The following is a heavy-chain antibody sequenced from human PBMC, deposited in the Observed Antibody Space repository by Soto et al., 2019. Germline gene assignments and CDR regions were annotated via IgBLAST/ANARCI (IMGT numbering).Heavy chain of an antibody. V-gene: IGHV3-33*01. CDR3: ARELSGNYFTFDL. D-gene: IGHD1-26*01. CDR2: IWYDGSNK. J-gene: IGHJ3*01. Sequence: SLRLSCAASGFTFSSYGMHWVRQAPGKGLEWVAVIWYDGSNKYYADSVKGRFTISRDNSKNTLYLQMNSLRAEDTAVYYCARELSGNYFTFDLWGQGTMVTVSS. CDR1: GFTFSSYG.